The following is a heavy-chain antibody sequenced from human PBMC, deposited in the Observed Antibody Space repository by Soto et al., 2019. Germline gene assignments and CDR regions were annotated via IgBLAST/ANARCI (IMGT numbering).Heavy chain of an antibody. Sequence: QVQLQQSGPGLVEPSETLSLTCTVSGGSISGHYWSWIRQAPGKPMEWIGHVHYRGNTNYNPSLRSRLTVSADTSKNEFSLKLTSVTAADTAIYYCPSVLDPGYSDYWGQGTLVTVSS. CDR3: PSVLDPGYSDY. CDR2: VHYRGNT. CDR1: GGSISGHY. V-gene: IGHV4-59*11. J-gene: IGHJ4*02.